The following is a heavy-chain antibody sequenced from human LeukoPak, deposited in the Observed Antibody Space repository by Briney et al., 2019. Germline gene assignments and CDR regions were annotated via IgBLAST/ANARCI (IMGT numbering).Heavy chain of an antibody. CDR1: GYSSSSYW. Sequence: GASLNFSCQASGYSSSSYWIGWVRQLPGKGLEWRGIIYPGDSDTSYSPSFQGHVTISADKSISTAYLQWSSLKASDTAMYFCARQAYSSGHDAFDSWGQGTMVTVSS. CDR3: ARQAYSSGHDAFDS. J-gene: IGHJ3*01. V-gene: IGHV5-51*01. D-gene: IGHD6-19*01. CDR2: IYPGDSDT.